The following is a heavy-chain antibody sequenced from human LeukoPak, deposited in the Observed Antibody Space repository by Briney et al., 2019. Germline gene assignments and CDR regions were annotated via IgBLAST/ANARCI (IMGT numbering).Heavy chain of an antibody. V-gene: IGHV3-7*01. J-gene: IGHJ4*02. CDR3: AREAGDGYSYGH. CDR2: IKQDGSEK. Sequence: GGSLRLSCAASGFTFSSYRMSWVRQAPGKGLEWVANIKQDGSEKYYADSVKGRFTISRDNAKNTLYLQMNSLRAEDTAVYYCAREAGDGYSYGHWGQGTLVTVSS. D-gene: IGHD5-18*01. CDR1: GFTFSSYR.